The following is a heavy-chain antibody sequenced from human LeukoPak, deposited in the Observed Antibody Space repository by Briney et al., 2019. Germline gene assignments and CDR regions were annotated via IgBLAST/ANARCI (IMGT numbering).Heavy chain of an antibody. D-gene: IGHD6-19*01. CDR2: IRYDGSNK. V-gene: IGHV3-30*02. CDR1: GFTFSSYG. CDR3: AKDRIAVDGYYYYYYMDV. J-gene: IGHJ6*03. Sequence: SGGSLRLSCAASGFTFSSYGMHWVRQAPGKGLEWVAFIRYDGSNKYYADSLKGQFTISRDNSKNTLYLQMNSLRAEDTAVYYCAKDRIAVDGYYYYYYMDVWGKGTTVTVSS.